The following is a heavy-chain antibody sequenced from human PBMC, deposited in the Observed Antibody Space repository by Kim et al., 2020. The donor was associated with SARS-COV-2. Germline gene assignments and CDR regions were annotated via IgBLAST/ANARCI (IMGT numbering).Heavy chain of an antibody. Sequence: SETLSLTCAVYGGSFSGYYWSWIRQPPGKGLEWIGEINHSGSTNYNPSLKSRVTISVDTSKNQFSLKLSSVTAADTAVYYCARRAFYYGSGRFTYWGQGTLVTVSS. D-gene: IGHD3-10*01. V-gene: IGHV4-34*01. CDR3: ARRAFYYGSGRFTY. J-gene: IGHJ4*02. CDR2: INHSGST. CDR1: GGSFSGYY.